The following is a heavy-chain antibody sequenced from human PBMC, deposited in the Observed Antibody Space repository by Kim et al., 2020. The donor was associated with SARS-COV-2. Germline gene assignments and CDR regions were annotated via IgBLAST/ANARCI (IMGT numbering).Heavy chain of an antibody. Sequence: GGSLRLSCAASGFSFSSNWMHWVRQAPGKGLVWVSRITNDGSRTSYADSVKGRFTISRDNAKNTLYLQMNSLRAEDTAVYYCARDPTVLRFLERSQYRNRLDSGGQGTLVTVSS. V-gene: IGHV3-74*01. J-gene: IGHJ5*01. D-gene: IGHD3-3*01. CDR1: GFSFSSNW. CDR2: ITNDGSRT. CDR3: ARDPTVLRFLERSQYRNRLDS.